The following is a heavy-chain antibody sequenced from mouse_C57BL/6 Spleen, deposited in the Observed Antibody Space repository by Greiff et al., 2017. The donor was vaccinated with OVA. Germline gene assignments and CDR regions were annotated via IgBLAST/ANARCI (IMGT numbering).Heavy chain of an antibody. J-gene: IGHJ4*01. CDR1: GFTFSDYY. D-gene: IGHD1-1*01. V-gene: IGHV5-16*01. CDR3: ARDNYYYGRGYAMDY. CDR2: INYDGSST. Sequence: EVQVVESEGGLVQPGSSMKLSCTASGFTFSDYYMAWVRQVPEKGLEWVANINYDGSSTYYLDSLKSRFIISRDNAKNILYLQMSSLKSEDTATYYCARDNYYYGRGYAMDYWGQGTSVTVSS.